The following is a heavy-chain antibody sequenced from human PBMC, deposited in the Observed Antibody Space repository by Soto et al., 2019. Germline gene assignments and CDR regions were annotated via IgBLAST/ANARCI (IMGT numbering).Heavy chain of an antibody. J-gene: IGHJ4*02. CDR1: GGSISRGGYY. V-gene: IGHV4-31*03. CDR3: ARKKGYSYGPHYFDY. D-gene: IGHD5-18*01. Sequence: QVQLQESGPGLVTPSQTLSLTCTVSGGSISRGGYYWSWIRQHPGKGLEWIGNIYSSGSTFYNPSLPSRVTISVDTSTNRFFLKLRAVTVADTAVYYCARKKGYSYGPHYFDYWGQGTLGTVSS. CDR2: IYSSGST.